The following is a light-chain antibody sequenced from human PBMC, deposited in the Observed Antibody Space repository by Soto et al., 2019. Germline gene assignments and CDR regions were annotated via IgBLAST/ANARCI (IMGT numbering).Light chain of an antibody. Sequence: DIVLTQSPATLSLSPGERATLSCRASQSVSSYLAWYQQNPGQAPRLLIYDASNSATDIPARFSGSGSGTNFTLTISSLEPEDFAVYYWQQRSNCLFGGGTKVEIK. CDR1: QSVSSY. CDR2: DAS. J-gene: IGKJ4*01. V-gene: IGKV3-11*01. CDR3: QQRSNCL.